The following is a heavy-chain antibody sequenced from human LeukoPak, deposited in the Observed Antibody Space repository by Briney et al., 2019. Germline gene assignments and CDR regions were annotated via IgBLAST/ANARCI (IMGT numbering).Heavy chain of an antibody. Sequence: GGSLRLSCAASGFTFSSYAMSWVRQAPGKGLDWVSAINSVDSSTHYADSVKGRFTISRDNSKNTLSLQMNSLRDEDTATYYCAKEVYCGRDCYNPGYGVDVWGQGTTVTVSS. CDR2: INSVDSST. CDR1: GFTFSSYA. J-gene: IGHJ6*02. D-gene: IGHD2-21*02. V-gene: IGHV3-23*01. CDR3: AKEVYCGRDCYNPGYGVDV.